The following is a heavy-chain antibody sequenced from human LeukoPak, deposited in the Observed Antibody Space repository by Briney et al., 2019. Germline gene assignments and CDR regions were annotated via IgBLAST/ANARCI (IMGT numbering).Heavy chain of an antibody. CDR1: GYTLTGYY. D-gene: IGHD3-22*01. CDR2: INPNSGGT. V-gene: IGHV1-2*02. J-gene: IGHJ4*02. CDR3: ARWAWPGDDSSGYNY. Sequence: PGASVKVSCKASGYTLTGYYMHWVRQAPGQGLEWMGWINPNSGGTNYAQKFQGRVTMTRDTSISTAYMELSRLRSDDTAVYYCARWAWPGDDSSGYNYWGQGTLVTVSS.